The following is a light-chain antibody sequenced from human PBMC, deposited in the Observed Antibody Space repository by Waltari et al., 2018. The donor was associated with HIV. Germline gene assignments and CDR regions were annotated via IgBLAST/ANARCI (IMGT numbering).Light chain of an antibody. Sequence: QSALTQPASVSGSPGQSITISCTGTSSDIGGYDYVSWYQQHPGKAPKLLIYGVSSRPSGVSNRFSGSRSGNTASLTISGLQADDEAHYYCSAYTTYSPLAVFGGGTKLTVL. V-gene: IGLV2-14*01. CDR1: SSDIGGYDY. CDR3: SAYTTYSPLAV. J-gene: IGLJ2*01. CDR2: GVS.